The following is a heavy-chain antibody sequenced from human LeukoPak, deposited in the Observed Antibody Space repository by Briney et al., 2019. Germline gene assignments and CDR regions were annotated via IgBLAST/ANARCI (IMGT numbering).Heavy chain of an antibody. Sequence: PSETLSLTCAVSGGSISSSNWWSWVRQPPGKGLEWIGEIYHSGSTNYNPSLKSRVTISVDTSKNQFSLKLSSVTAADTAVYYCARELAYCGGDCYPFDYWGQGTLVTVSS. CDR3: ARELAYCGGDCYPFDY. J-gene: IGHJ4*02. V-gene: IGHV4-4*02. CDR2: IYHSGST. CDR1: GGSISSSNW. D-gene: IGHD2-21*02.